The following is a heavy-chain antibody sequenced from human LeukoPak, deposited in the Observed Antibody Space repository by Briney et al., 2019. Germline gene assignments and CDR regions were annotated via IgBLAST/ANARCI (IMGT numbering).Heavy chain of an antibody. J-gene: IGHJ4*02. CDR1: GGSISSYY. D-gene: IGHD3-22*01. V-gene: IGHV4-59*01. CDR2: IYYSGST. CDR3: ARVHYYDSSGYFWPFGY. Sequence: PSETLSLTCTVSGGSISSYYWSWIRQPPGKGLEWIGYIYYSGSTNYNPPLKSRVTISVDTSKNQFSLKLSSVTAADTAVYYCARVHYYDSSGYFWPFGYWGQGTLVTVSS.